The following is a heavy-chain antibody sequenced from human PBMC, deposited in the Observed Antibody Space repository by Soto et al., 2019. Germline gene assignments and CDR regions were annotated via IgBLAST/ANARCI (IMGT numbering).Heavy chain of an antibody. J-gene: IGHJ5*02. Sequence: SEPLSLTCTVSGVSISSYYWSWIRQPPGKGLEWIGYIYYSGSTNYNPSLKSRVTISVDTSKNQFSLKLSSVTAADTAVYYCARGYYDFWSGWFDPWGQGTLVTVS. CDR3: ARGYYDFWSGWFDP. D-gene: IGHD3-3*01. V-gene: IGHV4-59*01. CDR1: GVSISSYY. CDR2: IYYSGST.